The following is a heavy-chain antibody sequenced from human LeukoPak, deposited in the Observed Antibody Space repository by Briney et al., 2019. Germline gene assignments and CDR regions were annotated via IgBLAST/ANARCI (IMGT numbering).Heavy chain of an antibody. CDR2: ISGSGGST. CDR1: GFTFSSYA. Sequence: PGGSLRLSCAASGFTFSSYAMSWVRQAPGKGLEWVSAISGSGGSTYYADSVKGRFTISRDNSKNTLYLQMNSLRAEDTAVYYCANGGYCSGGSCYSGPALDYFDYWGQGTLVTVSS. J-gene: IGHJ4*02. V-gene: IGHV3-23*01. CDR3: ANGGYCSGGSCYSGPALDYFDY. D-gene: IGHD2-15*01.